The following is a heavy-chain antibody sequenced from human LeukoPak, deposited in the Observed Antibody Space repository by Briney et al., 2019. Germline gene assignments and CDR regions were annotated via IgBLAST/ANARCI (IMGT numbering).Heavy chain of an antibody. CDR2: INHSGST. V-gene: IGHV4-34*01. CDR1: GGSFSGYY. Sequence: PSETLSLTCAVYGGSFSGYYWSWIRQPPGKGLEWMGEINHSGSTNYNPSLKSRGTISVDTPKNQFSLKLSSLNAESTAVYYCARCGPDIVVVPAAIPEGWFDTWGQGTLVTVSS. J-gene: IGHJ5*02. CDR3: ARCGPDIVVVPAAIPEGWFDT. D-gene: IGHD2-2*02.